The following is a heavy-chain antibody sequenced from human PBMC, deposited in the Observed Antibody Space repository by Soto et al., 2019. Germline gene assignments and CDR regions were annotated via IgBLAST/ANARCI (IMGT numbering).Heavy chain of an antibody. CDR1: GFTFSSYA. J-gene: IGHJ6*02. CDR3: AKDDGYYYYGMDV. V-gene: IGHV3-30*18. Sequence: GGSLRLSCAASGFTFSSYAVSWVRKAPGKGLEWVAVISYDGSNKYYADSVKGRFTISRDNSKNTLYLQMNSLRAEDTAVYYCAKDDGYYYYGMDVWGQGTTVTVSS. CDR2: ISYDGSNK.